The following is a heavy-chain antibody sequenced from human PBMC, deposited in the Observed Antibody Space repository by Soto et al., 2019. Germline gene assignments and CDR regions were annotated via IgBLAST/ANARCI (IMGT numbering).Heavy chain of an antibody. J-gene: IGHJ5*02. CDR3: ARLVGNSWLDH. Sequence: QVQLQQSGPALVKPSQTLSLTCAISGDSVSSNDAVWNWIRQSPSRGLEWLGRTYYRSIWQTESEVYVKGRITINPDASKNQFSRQLNSVTPEDTAMYYCARLVGNSWLDHWGQGTLVTVSA. D-gene: IGHD6-6*01. CDR1: GDSVSSNDAV. CDR2: TYYRSIWQT. V-gene: IGHV6-1*01.